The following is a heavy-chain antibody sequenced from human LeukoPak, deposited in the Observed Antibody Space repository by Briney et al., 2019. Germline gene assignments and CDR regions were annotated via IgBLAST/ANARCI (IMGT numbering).Heavy chain of an antibody. Sequence: ASVKVSCKASGYTYTSYYMHWVRQAPGQGLEWVGIINPSGGSTSYAQKFQGRVTMTRDTSTSTAYMELRSLRSDDTAVYYCAIGFGELSNQGDYWGQGTLVTVSS. J-gene: IGHJ4*02. CDR1: GYTYTSYY. V-gene: IGHV1-46*01. CDR2: INPSGGST. CDR3: AIGFGELSNQGDY. D-gene: IGHD3-10*01.